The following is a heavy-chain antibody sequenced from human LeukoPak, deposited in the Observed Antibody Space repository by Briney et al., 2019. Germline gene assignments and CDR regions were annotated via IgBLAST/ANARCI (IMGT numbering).Heavy chain of an antibody. CDR2: IFYNGET. J-gene: IGHJ4*02. V-gene: IGHV4-61*01. Sequence: SQTLSLTCTVSGGSVSSGSYFWSWIRQPPGKGLEWIGYIFYNGETNYNPSLKSRLTLSVDASKNQFSLKLSSVTAADTAVYYCARDGGQGSGWSTIDYWGQGTLVTVSS. CDR3: ARDGGQGSGWSTIDY. D-gene: IGHD6-19*01. CDR1: GGSVSSGSYF.